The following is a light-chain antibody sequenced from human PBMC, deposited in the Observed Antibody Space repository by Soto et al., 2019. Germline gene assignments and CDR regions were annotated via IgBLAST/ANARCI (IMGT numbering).Light chain of an antibody. V-gene: IGKV1-39*01. CDR2: SGS. CDR1: QSMSDS. J-gene: IGKJ2*01. Sequence: DIQLTQSPSSLSASVGDRVTISCRASQSMSDSLNWYQQKSGKAPKLLIYSGSTLETGVPSRFSGSGSGTDFTLTISSLQPEDFGTYFWQQSYSNSYTFGQGTTLEIK. CDR3: QQSYSNSYT.